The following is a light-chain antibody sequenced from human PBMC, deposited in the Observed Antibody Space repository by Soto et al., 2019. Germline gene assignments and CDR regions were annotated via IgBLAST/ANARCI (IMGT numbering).Light chain of an antibody. Sequence: QSVLTQPPSVSGSPGQSVTISCTGTSTDFVGYNRVSWYQQPPGTAPKLIIYEASNRPSGVPDRFSGSKSGNTASLTISGLQAADEADYYCSLYTSENTYVFGTGTKGTVL. V-gene: IGLV2-18*01. J-gene: IGLJ1*01. CDR2: EAS. CDR1: STDFVGYNR. CDR3: SLYTSENTYV.